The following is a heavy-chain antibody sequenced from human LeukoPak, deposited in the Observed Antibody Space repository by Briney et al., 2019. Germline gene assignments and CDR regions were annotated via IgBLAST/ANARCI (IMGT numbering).Heavy chain of an antibody. CDR1: GVPFSNYY. J-gene: IGHJ4*02. CDR2: INHSGYT. D-gene: IGHD6-19*01. V-gene: IGHV4-34*01. Sequence: SETLSLTCAVSGVPFSNYYWSWVRQSPRQGLEWIGEINHSGYTNYNPSLKSRVTMSIDASKNQFSLKLTSVTAADAGVYYCTRAVAGHPDWGQGTLVTVSS. CDR3: TRAVAGHPD.